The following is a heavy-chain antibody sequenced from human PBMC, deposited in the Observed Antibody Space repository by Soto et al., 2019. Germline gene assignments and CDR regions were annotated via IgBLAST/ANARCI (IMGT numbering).Heavy chain of an antibody. CDR2: KGDESDT. D-gene: IGHD3-10*01. Sequence: EVQLVESGGGLVQPGGSLRLSCAASGFSFSTYWMHWVRQAPGKGLVWVSRKGDESDTNYADSVKGRFTISRDNAQNTWYLQMSSLRAEDTAIYYCARGAYRAYYLDHWGQGALVTIS. V-gene: IGHV3-74*01. CDR3: ARGAYRAYYLDH. CDR1: GFSFSTYW. J-gene: IGHJ4*02.